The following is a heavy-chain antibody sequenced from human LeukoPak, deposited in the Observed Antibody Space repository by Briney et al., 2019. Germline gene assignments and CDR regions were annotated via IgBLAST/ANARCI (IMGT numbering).Heavy chain of an antibody. Sequence: EASVKLSCKASGYTFTSYYMHWVRQAPGQGLEWMGIINTSGGSTSYAQKVQGRVTMTRDMSTNTVYMELSSLRSEDTAVYYCARTFIRYSGYDGYAFDIWGQGTMVTVSS. CDR1: GYTFTSYY. CDR3: ARTFIRYSGYDGYAFDI. D-gene: IGHD5-12*01. CDR2: INTSGGST. J-gene: IGHJ3*02. V-gene: IGHV1-46*01.